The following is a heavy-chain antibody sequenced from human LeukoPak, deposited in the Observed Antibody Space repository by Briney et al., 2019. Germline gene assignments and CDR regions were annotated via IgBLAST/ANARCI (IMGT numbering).Heavy chain of an antibody. CDR3: ARGIYGSGSYYAFDI. CDR2: LSSSGSAF. V-gene: IGHV3-48*03. J-gene: IGHJ3*02. Sequence: GSLRLSCENSGFTLRSYEMNWVRQAPGKGLEWIAYLSSSGSAFSYADSVKGRFTIARDNAKNSVYLEMNSLRADDTAVYYCARGIYGSGSYYAFDIWGQGTMVTVSS. D-gene: IGHD3-10*01. CDR1: GFTLRSYE.